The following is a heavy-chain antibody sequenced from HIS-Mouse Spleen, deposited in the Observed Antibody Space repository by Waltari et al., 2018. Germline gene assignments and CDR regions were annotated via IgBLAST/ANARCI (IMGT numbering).Heavy chain of an antibody. V-gene: IGHV4-4*07. CDR3: ARDFHDFWSGYYGGDKKHDAFDI. CDR2: IYTSGST. J-gene: IGHJ3*02. CDR1: VGSISSYY. Sequence: QVQLQEAGPGLVKPSETLSLTRPVSVGSISSYYWSWIRQPAGQGLEWIGRIYTSGSTNYNPSLKSRVTMSVDTSKNQFSLKLSSVTAADTAVYYCARDFHDFWSGYYGGDKKHDAFDIWGQGTMVTVSS. D-gene: IGHD3-3*01.